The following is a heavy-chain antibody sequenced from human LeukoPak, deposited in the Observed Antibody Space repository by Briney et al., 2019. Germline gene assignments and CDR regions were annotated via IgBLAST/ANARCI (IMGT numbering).Heavy chain of an antibody. V-gene: IGHV3-30*04. CDR1: GSTFSSYA. CDR2: ISYDGSNK. D-gene: IGHD2-15*01. J-gene: IGHJ6*04. Sequence: GGSLRLSCAASGSTFSSYAMHWVRQAPGKGLEWVAVISYDGSNKYYADSVKGRFTISRDNSKNTLYLQMNSLRAEDTAVYYCATGYCSGGSCYSDYYYGMDVWGKGTTVTVSS. CDR3: ATGYCSGGSCYSDYYYGMDV.